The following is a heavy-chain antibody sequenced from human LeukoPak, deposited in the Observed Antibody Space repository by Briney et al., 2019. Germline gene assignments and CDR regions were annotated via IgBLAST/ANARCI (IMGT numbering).Heavy chain of an antibody. D-gene: IGHD3-9*01. CDR2: INPSGGST. V-gene: IGHV1-46*01. CDR1: GYTFTSYY. CDR3: ARADYDILTGYYPFSY. J-gene: IGHJ4*02. Sequence: GASVKVSCKASGYTFTSYYMHWVRQAPGQGLEWMGIINPSGGSTSYAQKFQGRVTMTRDTSTSTVYMELSSLRSEDTAVYYCARADYDILTGYYPFSYWGQGTLVTVPS.